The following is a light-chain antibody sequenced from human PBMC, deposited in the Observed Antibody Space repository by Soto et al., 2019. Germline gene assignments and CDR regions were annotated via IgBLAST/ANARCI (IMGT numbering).Light chain of an antibody. CDR1: QSISRY. CDR2: AAS. Sequence: DIQMTQSPSSLSASVGDRITITCRASQSISRYLNWYQHKPGKAPKLLINAASSLERGVPSRFSGGGSGTDFTLNISSLQPDDFATYYCQQYETFSGTFGPGTKVEI. CDR3: QQYETFSGT. J-gene: IGKJ1*01. V-gene: IGKV1-39*01.